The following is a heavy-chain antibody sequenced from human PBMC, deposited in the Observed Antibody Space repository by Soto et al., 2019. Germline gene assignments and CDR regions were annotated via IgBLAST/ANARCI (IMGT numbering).Heavy chain of an antibody. CDR2: IIYCGDN. J-gene: IGHJ4*02. CDR3: ARTTDFWSGYYRI. D-gene: IGHD3-3*01. CDR1: GCSISSDVYY. V-gene: IGHV4-30-4*01. Sequence: SETLSLTCTVSGCSISSDVYYWRLIRQPPGERPEWIGSIIYCGDNYYSPSLRSRVTASLDTSKNQFSLKLSSVTAADTAVYYCARTTDFWSGYYRIWGQGTLVSVSS.